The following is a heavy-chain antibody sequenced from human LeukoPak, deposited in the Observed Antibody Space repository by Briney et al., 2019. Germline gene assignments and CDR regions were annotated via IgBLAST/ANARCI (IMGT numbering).Heavy chain of an antibody. J-gene: IGHJ4*02. CDR3: AGDEYYYDSSGYLPY. D-gene: IGHD3-22*01. CDR1: GFTFSSYA. Sequence: GRSLRLSCAASGFTFSSYAMHWVRQAPGKGLEWVAVISYDGSNKYYADSVKGRFTISRDNSKNTLYLQMNSLRAEDTAVYYCAGDEYYYDSSGYLPYWGQGTLVTVSS. CDR2: ISYDGSNK. V-gene: IGHV3-30*01.